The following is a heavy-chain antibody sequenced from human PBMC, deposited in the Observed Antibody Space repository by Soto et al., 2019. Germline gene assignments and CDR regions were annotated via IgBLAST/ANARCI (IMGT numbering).Heavy chain of an antibody. V-gene: IGHV3-30-3*01. CDR3: ARDSAMVPYYYYGMDV. CDR2: ISYDGSNK. CDR1: GFTFSSYA. J-gene: IGHJ6*02. Sequence: QVQLVESGGGVVQPGRSLRLSCAASGFTFSSYAMHWVRQAPGKGLEWVAVISYDGSNKYYADSVKGRFTISRDNSKNTLYLQMNSLRAEDTAVYYCARDSAMVPYYYYGMDVWGQGTTVTVSS. D-gene: IGHD3-10*01.